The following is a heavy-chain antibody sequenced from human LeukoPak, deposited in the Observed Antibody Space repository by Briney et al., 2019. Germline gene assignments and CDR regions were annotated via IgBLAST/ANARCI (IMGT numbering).Heavy chain of an antibody. CDR2: ISSSGSTI. D-gene: IGHD5-18*01. CDR3: ARDREGTAMVHPDY. J-gene: IGHJ4*02. CDR1: GFTFSSYE. V-gene: IGHV3-48*03. Sequence: GGSLRLSCAASGFTFSSYEMNWVRQAPGKGLEWVSYISSSGSTIYYADSVKGRFTISRDNAKNSLYLQMNSLRAEDTAVYYLARDREGTAMVHPDYGGQRTLVTVSS.